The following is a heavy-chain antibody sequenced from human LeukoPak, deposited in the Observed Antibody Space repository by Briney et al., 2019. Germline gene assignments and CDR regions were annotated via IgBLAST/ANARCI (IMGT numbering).Heavy chain of an antibody. Sequence: GRSLRLSCAASGFTFSSYGMHWVRQAPVKGLEWVAVISYDGSNKYYADSVKGRFTISRDNSKNTLYLQMNSLRAEDTAVYYCASNVGMDVWGQGTTVTVSS. CDR3: ASNVGMDV. CDR2: ISYDGSNK. J-gene: IGHJ6*02. V-gene: IGHV3-30*03. CDR1: GFTFSSYG.